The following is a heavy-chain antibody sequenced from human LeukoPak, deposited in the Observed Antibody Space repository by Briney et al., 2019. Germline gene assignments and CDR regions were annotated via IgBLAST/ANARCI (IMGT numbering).Heavy chain of an antibody. Sequence: SETLSLTCTVSGGSISSGDYYWSWIRQPPGKGLEWIGYIYYSGSTYYNPSLKSRVTISVDTSKNQFSLKLSSVTAADTAVYYCARVYNWNYRVDYWGQGTLVTVSS. CDR1: GGSISSGDYY. V-gene: IGHV4-30-4*01. D-gene: IGHD1-7*01. J-gene: IGHJ4*02. CDR2: IYYSGST. CDR3: ARVYNWNYRVDY.